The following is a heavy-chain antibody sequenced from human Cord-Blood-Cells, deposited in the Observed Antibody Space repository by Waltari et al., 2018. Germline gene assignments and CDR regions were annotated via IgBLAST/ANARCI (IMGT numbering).Heavy chain of an antibody. V-gene: IGHV4-34*01. CDR1: GGSFSGYY. J-gene: IGHJ4*02. CDR3: ARCEGYYFDY. CDR2: IYHSGRT. Sequence: QVQLQQWGAGLLKPSETLSLNCAVYGGSFSGYYWSWIRQPPGKGLEWIGSIYHSGRTYYNPALKSRVTISVDTSKNQFSLKLSSVTAADTAVYYCARCEGYYFDYWGQGTLVTVSS.